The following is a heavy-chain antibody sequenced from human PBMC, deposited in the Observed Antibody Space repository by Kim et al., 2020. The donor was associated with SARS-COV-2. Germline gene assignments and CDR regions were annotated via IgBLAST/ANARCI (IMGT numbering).Heavy chain of an antibody. CDR3: AKDQEDTAMVTLFADAFDI. CDR2: ISGSGGST. V-gene: IGHV3-23*01. CDR1: GFTFSSYA. J-gene: IGHJ3*02. D-gene: IGHD5-18*01. Sequence: GGSLRLSCAASGFTFSSYAMSWVRQAPGKGLEWVSAISGSGGSTYYADSVKGRFTISRDNSKNTLYLQMNSLRAEDTAVYYCAKDQEDTAMVTLFADAFDIWGQGTMVTVSS.